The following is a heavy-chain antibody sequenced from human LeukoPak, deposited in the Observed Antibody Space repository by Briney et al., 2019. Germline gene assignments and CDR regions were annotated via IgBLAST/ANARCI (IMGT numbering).Heavy chain of an antibody. D-gene: IGHD3-3*01. Sequence: GGSLRLSCSASGFTFSSYAMYWVRQASGKGLEYVSGINNSGRATYYADSVKGRFIISRDNSKNTVYLQMSTLRAEDTAVYYCVSGHDFWSGPFDYWGQGTLVTVSS. J-gene: IGHJ4*02. V-gene: IGHV3-64D*06. CDR3: VSGHDFWSGPFDY. CDR2: INNSGRAT. CDR1: GFTFSSYA.